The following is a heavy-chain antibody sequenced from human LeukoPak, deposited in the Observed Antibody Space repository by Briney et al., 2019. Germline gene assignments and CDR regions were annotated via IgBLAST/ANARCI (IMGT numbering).Heavy chain of an antibody. J-gene: IGHJ3*02. CDR3: ARILTTMVRGVSGAFDI. V-gene: IGHV1-46*01. CDR1: GYTFTSYY. Sequence: ASVKVSCKVSGYTFTSYYMHWVRQAPGQGLEWMGIINPSGGSTSYAQKFQGRVTMTRDTSTSTVYMELSSLRSEDTAAYYCARILTTMVRGVSGAFDIWGQGTMVTVSS. D-gene: IGHD3-10*01. CDR2: INPSGGST.